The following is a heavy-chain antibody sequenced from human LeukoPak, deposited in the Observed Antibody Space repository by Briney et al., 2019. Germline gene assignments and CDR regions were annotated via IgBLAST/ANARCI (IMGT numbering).Heavy chain of an antibody. J-gene: IGHJ4*02. Sequence: GGSLRLSCAVSGFTFSSYAMNWVRQAPGKGLEWVSTIRSGAYTYYADSVKGRLSISRDNSKNTLYLEMNSLRGEDAAVYYCARISVVSRSGPLDYWGQGTLVTVSS. CDR1: GFTFSSYA. D-gene: IGHD3-10*01. CDR2: IRSGAYT. CDR3: ARISVVSRSGPLDY. V-gene: IGHV3-23*01.